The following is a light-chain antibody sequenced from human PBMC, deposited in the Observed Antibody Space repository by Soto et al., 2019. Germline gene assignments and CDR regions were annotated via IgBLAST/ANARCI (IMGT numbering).Light chain of an antibody. CDR3: QQYGGSSRT. V-gene: IGKV3-20*01. CDR2: ETY. Sequence: IVLTQSPDTLSLSPGERVTLSCRASQSVRNNYLAWYQQKPGQAPRLLIYETYRRATGIPDRFSGSGSGIDFTLTISRLEPEDFAVYLCQQYGGSSRTFGLGTEV. CDR1: QSVRNNY. J-gene: IGKJ1*01.